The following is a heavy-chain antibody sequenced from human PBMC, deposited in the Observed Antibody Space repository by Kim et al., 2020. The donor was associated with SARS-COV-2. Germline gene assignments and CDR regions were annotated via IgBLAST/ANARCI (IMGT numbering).Heavy chain of an antibody. Sequence: KSYAQKCQGRVTMTRDKSTSTVYVELSSLRSEDTAVYYCARGEWLRDFDYWGQGTLVTVSS. V-gene: IGHV1-46*01. CDR3: ARGEWLRDFDY. D-gene: IGHD5-12*01. J-gene: IGHJ4*02. CDR2: K.